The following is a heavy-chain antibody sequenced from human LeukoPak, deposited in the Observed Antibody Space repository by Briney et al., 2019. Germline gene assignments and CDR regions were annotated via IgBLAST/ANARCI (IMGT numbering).Heavy chain of an antibody. D-gene: IGHD1-20*01. CDR2: INPNSGVT. V-gene: IGHV1-2*06. CDR1: GYTFSGYS. Sequence: ASVKVSCKTSGYTFSGYSMHWVRQAPGQGLEWMGRINPNSGVTYYAQKFQGRVTMTSDTSITTAYMELSSLTSDDTATYYCARDASNWSAFDSWGQGTLVIVSS. CDR3: ARDASNWSAFDS. J-gene: IGHJ5*01.